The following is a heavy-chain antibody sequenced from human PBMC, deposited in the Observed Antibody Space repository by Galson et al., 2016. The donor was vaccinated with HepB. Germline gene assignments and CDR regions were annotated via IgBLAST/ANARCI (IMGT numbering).Heavy chain of an antibody. CDR1: GFTYNDYA. V-gene: IGHV3-9*01. Sequence: SLRLSCAASGFTYNDYAMHWVRQVPGKGLEWVAGIRRNSGSIGYADSVRGRFSISRDNAKNSLYLQMNSLRAEDTALCYCAKDLGDVTAAAGYWGQGTLVTVSS. CDR3: AKDLGDVTAAAGY. J-gene: IGHJ4*02. CDR2: IRRNSGSI. D-gene: IGHD6-13*01.